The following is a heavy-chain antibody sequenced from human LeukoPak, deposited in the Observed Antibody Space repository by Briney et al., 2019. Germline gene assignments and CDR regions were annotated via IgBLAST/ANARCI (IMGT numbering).Heavy chain of an antibody. D-gene: IGHD2-2*02. CDR2: ISYDGSNK. Sequence: GGSLRLSCAASGFTFSSYGMHWVRQAPGKGLEWVAVISYDGSNKYYADSVKGRFTISRDNSKNTLYLQMNSLRAEDTAVYYCAKDGEYCSSTSCYRNWVDPWGQGTLVTVSS. V-gene: IGHV3-30*18. CDR1: GFTFSSYG. J-gene: IGHJ5*02. CDR3: AKDGEYCSSTSCYRNWVDP.